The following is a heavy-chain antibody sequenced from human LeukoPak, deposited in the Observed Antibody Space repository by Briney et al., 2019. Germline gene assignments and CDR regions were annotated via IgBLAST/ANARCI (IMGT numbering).Heavy chain of an antibody. Sequence: SETLSLTCTVSGGSISSHYWSWIRQPPGKGLEWIGYIYYSGSTNYNPSLKSRVTISVDTSKNQLSLKLSSVTAADTAVYYCARVDSGRPSYYFDYWGQGTLVTVSS. CDR1: GGSISSHY. D-gene: IGHD1-26*01. J-gene: IGHJ4*02. CDR3: ARVDSGRPSYYFDY. CDR2: IYYSGST. V-gene: IGHV4-59*11.